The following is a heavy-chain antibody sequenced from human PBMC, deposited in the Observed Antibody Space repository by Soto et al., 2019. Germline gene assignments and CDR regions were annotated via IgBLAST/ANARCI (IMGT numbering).Heavy chain of an antibody. V-gene: IGHV1-69*01. J-gene: IGHJ6*02. CDR1: GGTFSSYA. CDR2: IIPIFGTA. D-gene: IGHD2-2*01. CDR3: ATPRNDIVVVPAALAGPVSYYYGMDV. Sequence: QVQLVQSGAEVKKPGSSVKVSFKPSGGTFSSYAISWVRQAPGQGLEWMGGIIPIFGTANYAQKFQGRVTITADESKRTAYMELSSLRSEDTAVYYCATPRNDIVVVPAALAGPVSYYYGMDVWGQGTTVTVSS.